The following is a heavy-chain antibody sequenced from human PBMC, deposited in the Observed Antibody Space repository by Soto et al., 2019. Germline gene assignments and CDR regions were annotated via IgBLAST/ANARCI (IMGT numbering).Heavy chain of an antibody. V-gene: IGHV3-64D*06. CDR3: VKSSTYYYDSRGSYFDY. CDR1: GFTFSTYA. CDR2: ISSNGGST. J-gene: IGHJ4*02. Sequence: GGSLRLSCLASGFTFSTYAMHWVRQAPGKXLESVSAISSNGGSTYSADSVKGRFTISRDNSKNTLFLQMSSLRAEDTAVYFCVKSSTYYYDSRGSYFDYWGQGTLVTVSS. D-gene: IGHD3-22*01.